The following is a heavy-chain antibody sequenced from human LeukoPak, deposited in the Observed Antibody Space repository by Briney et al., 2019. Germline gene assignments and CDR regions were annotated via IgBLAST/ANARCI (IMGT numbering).Heavy chain of an antibody. J-gene: IGHJ4*02. Sequence: GDSLKISCKGSGYSFTSYWIGWVRQMPGKGLECMGIIYPGDSDTRYSPSFQGQVTISADKSISTAYLQWSSLKASDTAMYYCARQSHYYDSSGSVDYWGQGTLVTVSS. CDR3: ARQSHYYDSSGSVDY. V-gene: IGHV5-51*01. D-gene: IGHD3-22*01. CDR1: GYSFTSYW. CDR2: IYPGDSDT.